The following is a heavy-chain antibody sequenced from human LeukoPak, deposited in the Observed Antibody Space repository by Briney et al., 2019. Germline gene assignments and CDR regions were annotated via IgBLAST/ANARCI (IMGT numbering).Heavy chain of an antibody. J-gene: IGHJ4*02. Sequence: GASVKVSCKASGYTFTSYGISWVRQAPGQGLEWMGWISAYNGNTNYAQKLQGRVTMTTDTPTSTAYMELRSLRSEDTAVYYCATELRDVVRGSQEIWGQGTLVTVSS. D-gene: IGHD3-10*01. CDR2: ISAYNGNT. CDR1: GYTFTSYG. V-gene: IGHV1-18*01. CDR3: ATELRDVVRGSQEI.